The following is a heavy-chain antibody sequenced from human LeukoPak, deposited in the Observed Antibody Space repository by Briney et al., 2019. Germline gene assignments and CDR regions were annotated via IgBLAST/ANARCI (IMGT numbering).Heavy chain of an antibody. D-gene: IGHD6-13*01. V-gene: IGHV3-66*01. CDR3: AREGLEIAAAGTNWFDP. Sequence: GGSLRLSCAASGFTVSSNYMSWVRQAPGKGLEWVSVIYSGGSTYYADSVKGRFTISRDNSKNTLYLQMNSLRAEDTAVYYCAREGLEIAAAGTNWFDPWGQGTLVTVSS. CDR2: IYSGGST. J-gene: IGHJ5*02. CDR1: GFTVSSNY.